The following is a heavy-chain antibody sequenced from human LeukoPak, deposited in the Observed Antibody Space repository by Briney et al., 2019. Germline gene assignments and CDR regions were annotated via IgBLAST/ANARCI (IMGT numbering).Heavy chain of an antibody. CDR2: IKSKTDGGTT. D-gene: IGHD3-22*01. CDR3: TTDLRYCYDSSGYYRVDY. V-gene: IGHV3-15*01. CDR1: GFTFSNAW. J-gene: IGHJ4*02. Sequence: GGSLRLSCAASGFTFSNAWMSWVRQAPGKGLEWVGRIKSKTDGGTTDYAAPVKGRFTISRDDSKNTLYPQMNSLKTEDTAVYYCTTDLRYCYDSSGYYRVDYWGQGTLVTVSS.